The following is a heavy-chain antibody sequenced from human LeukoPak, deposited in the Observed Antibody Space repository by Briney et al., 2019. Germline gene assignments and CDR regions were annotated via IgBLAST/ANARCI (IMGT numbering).Heavy chain of an antibody. V-gene: IGHV3-21*01. J-gene: IGHJ4*02. CDR1: GFTFSSYS. CDR2: ISSSSSYI. Sequence: PGGSLRLSCAASGFTFSSYSMSWVRQAPGKGLEWVSSISSSSSYIYYADSVKGRFTISRDNAKNSLYLQMNSLRAEDTAVYYCASAASGGDYSSFDYWGQGTLVTVSS. D-gene: IGHD4-17*01. CDR3: ASAASGGDYSSFDY.